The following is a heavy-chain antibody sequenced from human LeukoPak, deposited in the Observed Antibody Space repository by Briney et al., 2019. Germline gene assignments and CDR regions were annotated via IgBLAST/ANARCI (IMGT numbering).Heavy chain of an antibody. CDR1: TGSFSSYA. V-gene: IGHV1-69*04. Sequence: ASVKVSCKASTGSFSSYAISWVRQAPGQGLEWMGRIIPILGIANYAQKFQGRVTITADKSTSTAYMELSSLRSEDTAVYYCARVAQGADFWSGYYIGRRPNWFNPWGQGTLVTVSS. CDR3: ARVAQGADFWSGYYIGRRPNWFNP. CDR2: IIPILGIA. D-gene: IGHD3-3*01. J-gene: IGHJ5*02.